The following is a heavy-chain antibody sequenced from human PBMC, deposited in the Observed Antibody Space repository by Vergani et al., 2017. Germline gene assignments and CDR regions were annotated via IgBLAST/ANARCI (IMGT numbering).Heavy chain of an antibody. V-gene: IGHV3-23*01. D-gene: IGHD2-2*01. CDR1: GFTFSSYA. CDR3: AKDQGYCSSTSCTDAFDI. CDR2: ISGSGGST. J-gene: IGHJ3*02. Sequence: EVQLLESGGGLVQPGGSLRLSCAASGFTFSSYAMSWVRQAPGKGLEWVSAISGSGGSTYYADSVKGRFTISRDNSKNTLYLQMNSLRAEDTAVYYCAKDQGYCSSTSCTDAFDIWGQGTMVTVSS.